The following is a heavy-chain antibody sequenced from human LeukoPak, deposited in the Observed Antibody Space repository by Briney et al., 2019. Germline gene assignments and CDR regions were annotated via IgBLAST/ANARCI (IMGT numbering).Heavy chain of an antibody. CDR1: GGSISRYY. Sequence: SETLSLTCTVSGGSISRYYWSWIRQPPGKGLEWIGYISYSGGTNYNPSHKSRVTISVDTSKNQHSLKLSSVTAADTAVYYCARDLDNSGRYVFGYWGQGNLVTVSS. CDR2: ISYSGGT. J-gene: IGHJ4*02. V-gene: IGHV4-59*01. CDR3: ARDLDNSGRYVFGY. D-gene: IGHD6-19*01.